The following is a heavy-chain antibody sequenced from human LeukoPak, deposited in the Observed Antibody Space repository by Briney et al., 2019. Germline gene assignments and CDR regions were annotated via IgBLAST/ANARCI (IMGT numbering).Heavy chain of an antibody. J-gene: IGHJ4*02. CDR3: ARQASGYFDY. CDR1: GFTFSSYW. D-gene: IGHD1-26*01. CDR2: IYYSGST. Sequence: KPGGSLRLSCAASGFTFSSYWMSWVRQAPGKGLEWIGSIYYSGSTYYNPSLKSRVTISVDTSRNQFSLKVSSVTAADTAVYYCARQASGYFDYWGQGTLVTVSS. V-gene: IGHV4-39*01.